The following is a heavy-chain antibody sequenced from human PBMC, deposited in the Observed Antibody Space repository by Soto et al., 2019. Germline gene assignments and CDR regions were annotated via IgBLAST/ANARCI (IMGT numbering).Heavy chain of an antibody. D-gene: IGHD5-18*01. CDR1: GFSLSSYG. CDR3: AKDRGQSSGFCYYHGMEV. J-gene: IGHJ6*02. CDR2: ISSGGSNR. V-gene: IGHV3-30*18. Sequence: QVQLVESGGGVVQPGRSLRLSCVVSGFSLSSYGMHWVRQAPGKGLEWVAVISSGGSNRYYADSVKGRFTISKDTSKKTLFLQMNSLRAEDTALYYCAKDRGQSSGFCYYHGMEVWGHGTTVTVS.